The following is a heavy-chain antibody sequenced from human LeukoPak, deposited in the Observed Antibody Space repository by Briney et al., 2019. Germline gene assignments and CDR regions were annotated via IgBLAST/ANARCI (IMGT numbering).Heavy chain of an antibody. CDR2: INPNSGGT. Sequence: ASVKVSCKASGYTFTGYYMHWVRQAPGQGLEWMGWINPNSGGTNYAQKFQGRVTMTRDTSISTAYMELSRLRSGDTAVYYCARGTYYYDSSGGNWFDPWGQGTLVTVSS. J-gene: IGHJ5*02. CDR1: GYTFTGYY. CDR3: ARGTYYYDSSGGNWFDP. V-gene: IGHV1-2*02. D-gene: IGHD3-22*01.